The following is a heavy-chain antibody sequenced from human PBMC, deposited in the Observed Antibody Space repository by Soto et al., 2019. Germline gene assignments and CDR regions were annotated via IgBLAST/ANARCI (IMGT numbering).Heavy chain of an antibody. D-gene: IGHD3-10*02. Sequence: GSLRLSCAASGFTFSVDAMNWVRQAPGKGLEWVSSISTTSTYIYYAESVKGRFTISRDNANNSLHLQMNSLRAEDTAVYYCVRDYVMDVWGQGTTVTVSS. CDR1: GFTFSVDA. CDR3: VRDYVMDV. CDR2: ISTTSTYI. V-gene: IGHV3-21*01. J-gene: IGHJ6*02.